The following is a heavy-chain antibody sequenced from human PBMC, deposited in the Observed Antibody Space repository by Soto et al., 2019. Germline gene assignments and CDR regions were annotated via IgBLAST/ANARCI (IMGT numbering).Heavy chain of an antibody. CDR1: RDTFNSYA. V-gene: IGHV1-69*13. Sequence: ASVEVSCKTSRDTFNSYAITWVRQAPGQGLEWMGGIIPVLGTTKYAQKFQGRVTMTADESTSTAYMELSSLRSEDRAVYYCAAGGRDVYINWGQGPKITV. CDR2: IIPVLGTT. CDR3: AAGGRDVYIN. D-gene: IGHD3-16*01. J-gene: IGHJ4*02.